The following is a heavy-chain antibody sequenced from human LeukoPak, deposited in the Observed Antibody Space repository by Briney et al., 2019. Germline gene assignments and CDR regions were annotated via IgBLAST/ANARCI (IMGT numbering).Heavy chain of an antibody. V-gene: IGHV3-30-3*01. CDR1: GFTFSSYA. CDR3: ARAGYDFWSGHYYYYGMDV. J-gene: IGHJ6*02. Sequence: GRSLRFSCAASGFTFSSYAMHWVRQAPGKGLEWVAVISYDGSNKYYADSVKGRFTISRDNSKNTLYLQMNSLRAEDTAVYYCARAGYDFWSGHYYYYGMDVWGQGTTVTVSS. D-gene: IGHD3-3*01. CDR2: ISYDGSNK.